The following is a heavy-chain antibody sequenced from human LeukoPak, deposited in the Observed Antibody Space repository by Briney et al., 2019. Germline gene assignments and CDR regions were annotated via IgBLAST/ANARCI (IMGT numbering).Heavy chain of an antibody. CDR2: INPNSGGT. J-gene: IGHJ4*02. D-gene: IGHD3-10*01. CDR1: GYTFTSYY. CDR3: ARSTYYYGSGSSEVFDY. V-gene: IGHV1-2*02. Sequence: ASVKVSCKASGYTFTSYYMHWVRQAPGQGLEWMGWINPNSGGTNYAQKFQGRVTMTRDTSISTAYMELSRLRSDDTAVYYCARSTYYYGSGSSEVFDYWGQGTLVTVSS.